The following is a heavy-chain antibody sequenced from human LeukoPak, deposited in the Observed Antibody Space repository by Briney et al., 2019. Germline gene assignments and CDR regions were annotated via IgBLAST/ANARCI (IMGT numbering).Heavy chain of an antibody. V-gene: IGHV3-64D*09. CDR1: GFTFLTYA. D-gene: IGHD6-6*01. CDR3: VKDMAARPHHYYAMDV. CDR2: ISSNGGST. Sequence: PGGSLRLSCSASGFTFLTYAMHWVRQAPGKGLEYVSAISSNGGSTYYADSVKGRFTISRDNSKNMLFLQMSSLILEDTALYYCVKDMAARPHHYYAMDVWGQGTTVTVTS. J-gene: IGHJ6*02.